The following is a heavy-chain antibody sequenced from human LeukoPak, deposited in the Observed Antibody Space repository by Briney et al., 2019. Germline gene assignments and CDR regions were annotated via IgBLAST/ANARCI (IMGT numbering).Heavy chain of an antibody. CDR3: AKHPLAGGNPDY. J-gene: IGHJ4*02. CDR2: INGNGVGT. D-gene: IGHD1-14*01. Sequence: GGSLRLSCAASGFTFSSYAMSWVRQTPGKGLEWVSAINGNGVGTFYAGSVVGRFTVSRDNSKNTLYLQMSSLRVEDTAVYYCAKHPLAGGNPDYWGQGTLVTVPS. CDR1: GFTFSSYA. V-gene: IGHV3-23*01.